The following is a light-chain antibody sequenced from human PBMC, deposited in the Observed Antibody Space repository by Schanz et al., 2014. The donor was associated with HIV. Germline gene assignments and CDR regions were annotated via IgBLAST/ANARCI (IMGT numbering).Light chain of an antibody. CDR2: AAS. CDR3: QQYDAYPWT. V-gene: IGKV1-8*01. CDR1: QDITSY. J-gene: IGKJ1*01. Sequence: AIRITQSPSSLSASTGDRVTITCRASQDITSYLAWYQQKPGKAPKLLIYAASTLVSGVPSRFNGSGSGTDFTLTISSLQPDDSATYYCQQYDAYPWTFGQGTKVEIK.